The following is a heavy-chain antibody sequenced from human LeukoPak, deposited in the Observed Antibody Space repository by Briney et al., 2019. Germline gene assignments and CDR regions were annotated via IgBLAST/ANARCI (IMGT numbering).Heavy chain of an antibody. CDR1: GFTFSSYA. CDR2: ISGSGGST. Sequence: GGSLRLSCAASGFTFSSYAMSWVRQAPGKGLEWVSAISGSGGSTYYADSVKGRFTISRDNSKNTIYLQMNSLRAEDTAVYYCAKDLAYSGSYYVGYFHYWGQGTLVTVSS. J-gene: IGHJ4*02. CDR3: AKDLAYSGSYYVGYFHY. D-gene: IGHD1-26*01. V-gene: IGHV3-23*01.